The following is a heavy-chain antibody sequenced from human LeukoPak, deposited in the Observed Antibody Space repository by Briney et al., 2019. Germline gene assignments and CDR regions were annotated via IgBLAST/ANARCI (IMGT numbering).Heavy chain of an antibody. Sequence: PGGSLRLSCAASGFTFSSYAMSWVRQAPGKGLEWVADIKHDGSEEHYVASVKGRFTISRDNAKLYLQMNSLRAEDTAVYYCAGGQGWHFDLWGRGTLITVSS. CDR2: IKHDGSEE. CDR1: GFTFSSYA. V-gene: IGHV3-7*01. J-gene: IGHJ2*01. CDR3: AGGQGWHFDL. D-gene: IGHD2-15*01.